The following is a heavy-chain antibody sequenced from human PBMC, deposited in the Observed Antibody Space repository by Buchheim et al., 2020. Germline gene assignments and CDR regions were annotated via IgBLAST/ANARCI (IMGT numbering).Heavy chain of an antibody. Sequence: QVQLQESGPGLVKPSGTLSLTCAVSGASISSDNWWSWVRQPPGKGLEWIGEIYHSGGTNYNPSLKSRLITSVDKSKNQFSLKLSSVTAADTAVYYCARFTEDYGIPWFDPWGQGTL. J-gene: IGHJ5*02. V-gene: IGHV4-4*02. CDR1: GASISSDNW. D-gene: IGHD4-17*01. CDR3: ARFTEDYGIPWFDP. CDR2: IYHSGGT.